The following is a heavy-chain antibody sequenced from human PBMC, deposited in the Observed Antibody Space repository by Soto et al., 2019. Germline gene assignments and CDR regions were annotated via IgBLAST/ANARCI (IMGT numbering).Heavy chain of an antibody. V-gene: IGHV3-23*01. CDR2: ISGSGGST. D-gene: IGHD6-19*01. CDR3: AKDRRLAGTLSPYDY. CDR1: GFTFSSYA. J-gene: IGHJ4*02. Sequence: GGSLRLSCAASGFTFSSYAMSWVRQAPGKGLEWVSAISGSGGSTYYADSVKGRFTISRDNSKNTLYLQMNSLRAEDTAVYYCAKDRRLAGTLSPYDYWGQGTLVTVSS.